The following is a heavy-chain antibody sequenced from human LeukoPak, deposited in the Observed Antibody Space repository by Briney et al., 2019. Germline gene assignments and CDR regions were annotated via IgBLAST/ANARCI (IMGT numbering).Heavy chain of an antibody. CDR3: VQDWVPTIVAPQHFDY. D-gene: IGHD5-24*01. Sequence: GGSLRLSCSGSGFTFSSHAMHWVRQAPGKRLEYVSGISSNGGSTYYADSVKDRFTISRDNSKNTLCLQMSSLRPEDTAVYHCVQDWVPTIVAPQHFDYWGQGTLVTVSS. V-gene: IGHV3-64D*09. CDR2: ISSNGGST. J-gene: IGHJ4*02. CDR1: GFTFSSHA.